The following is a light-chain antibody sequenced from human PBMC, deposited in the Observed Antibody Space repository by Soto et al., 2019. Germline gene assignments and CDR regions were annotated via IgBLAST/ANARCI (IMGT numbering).Light chain of an antibody. CDR1: QSIRNS. CDR2: AAS. J-gene: IGKJ1*01. V-gene: IGKV1-39*01. CDR3: QHYNSYGT. Sequence: DIPLTQSPSSLSASGGHRVTITCRAIQSIRNSLNWYQQKPGKAPKFLIFAASSLQSGVPSRFSGGGSGTDFTLTISSLQPEDFATYYCQHYNSYGTFGQGTKVDIK.